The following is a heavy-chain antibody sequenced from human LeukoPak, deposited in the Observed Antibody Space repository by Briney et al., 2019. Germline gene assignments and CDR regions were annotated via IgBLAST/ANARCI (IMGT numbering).Heavy chain of an antibody. D-gene: IGHD1-26*01. V-gene: IGHV1-2*06. CDR3: ARERVGATTDAFDI. CDR2: INPNSGGT. J-gene: IGHJ3*02. CDR1: GYTFTGYY. Sequence: ASVKVSCKASGYTFTGYYMHWVRQAPGQGLEWMGRINPNSGGTNYAQKFQGRVTMTRDTSISTAYMELSRLRSDDTAVYYCARERVGATTDAFDIWGQGTMVTVSS.